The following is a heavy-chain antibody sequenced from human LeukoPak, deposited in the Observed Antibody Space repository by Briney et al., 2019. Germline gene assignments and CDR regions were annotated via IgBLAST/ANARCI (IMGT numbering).Heavy chain of an antibody. Sequence: ASVKVSCKASGYTFTGYYMHWVRQAPGQGLEWMGWINPNGGGTNYAQKFQGRVTMTRDTSISTAYMELSRLRSDDTAVYYCASGYDSSGYLTPNNWFDPWGQGTLVTVSS. J-gene: IGHJ5*02. CDR3: ASGYDSSGYLTPNNWFDP. D-gene: IGHD3-22*01. V-gene: IGHV1-2*02. CDR1: GYTFTGYY. CDR2: INPNGGGT.